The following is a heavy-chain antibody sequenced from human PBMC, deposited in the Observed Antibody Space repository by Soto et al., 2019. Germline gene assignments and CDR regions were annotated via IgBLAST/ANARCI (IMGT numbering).Heavy chain of an antibody. J-gene: IGHJ6*02. CDR3: ARDSPRGAFLGVVQIRDV. V-gene: IGHV4-61*01. Sequence: LSLTCTVSGGSVSSGSYYWSWIRQPPGKGLEWIGYIYYSGSTNYNPSLKSRVTISVDTSKNQFSLKLSSVTAADTAVYYCARDSPRGAFLGVVQIRDVWGQGTTATVS. CDR1: GGSVSSGSYY. D-gene: IGHD3-3*01. CDR2: IYYSGST.